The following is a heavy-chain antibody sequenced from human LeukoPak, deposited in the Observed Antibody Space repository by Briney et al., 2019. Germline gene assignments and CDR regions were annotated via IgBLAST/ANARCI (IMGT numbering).Heavy chain of an antibody. J-gene: IGHJ4*02. Sequence: PGRSLRLSCAASGFTFSSYAMYWVRQAPGKGLEWVASIWYDGSDKYYRDSVKGRFTISRDNSKNTLYLQMNSRRAEDTAVYYCAKDRAEKYGFDYWGQGTLVTVSS. V-gene: IGHV3-33*06. CDR1: GFTFSSYA. CDR3: AKDRAEKYGFDY. CDR2: IWYDGSDK. D-gene: IGHD2-2*01.